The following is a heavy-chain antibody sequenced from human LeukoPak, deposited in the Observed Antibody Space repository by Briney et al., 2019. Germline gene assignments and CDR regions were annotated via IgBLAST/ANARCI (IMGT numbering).Heavy chain of an antibody. J-gene: IGHJ4*02. CDR3: ARESGKFDY. CDR1: GPPIGDFA. Sequence: PGGSLRLSCVASGPPIGDFAMHWVRQAPGKGLEWVSLISGDGVSTLYADSVKGRFSISRDNSKNSLSLEMNSLRTEDTAMYYCARESGKFDYWGQGTLVAVSS. CDR2: ISGDGVST. V-gene: IGHV3-43*02.